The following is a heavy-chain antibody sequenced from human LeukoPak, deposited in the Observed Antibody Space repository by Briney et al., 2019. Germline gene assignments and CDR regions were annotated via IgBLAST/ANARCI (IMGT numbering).Heavy chain of an antibody. D-gene: IGHD3-22*01. CDR2: IRSETYGGTT. Sequence: GRSLRLSCTASGFTFGDYAMSWFRQAPGKGLEWVGFIRSETYGGTTEYAASVKGRFSISRDDSKRLAYLQMNSLETEDTAVYFCTRDPAGYAYGYSFFDYWGQGTLVTVSS. V-gene: IGHV3-49*03. CDR1: GFTFGDYA. CDR3: TRDPAGYAYGYSFFDY. J-gene: IGHJ4*02.